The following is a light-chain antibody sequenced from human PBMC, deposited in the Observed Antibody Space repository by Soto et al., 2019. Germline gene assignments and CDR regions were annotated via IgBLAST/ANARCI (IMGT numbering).Light chain of an antibody. J-gene: IGLJ2*01. CDR1: SSDVGDYNY. Sequence: QSVLTQPPSASGTPGQSVTIPCTGTSSDVGDYNYVSWYQQHPGKAPKLVIYEVSRRPSGVPDRFSGSKSGNTASLTVSGLQAEDEAHYYCSSNAGSNNLVFGGGTKLTVL. V-gene: IGLV2-8*01. CDR3: SSNAGSNNLV. CDR2: EVS.